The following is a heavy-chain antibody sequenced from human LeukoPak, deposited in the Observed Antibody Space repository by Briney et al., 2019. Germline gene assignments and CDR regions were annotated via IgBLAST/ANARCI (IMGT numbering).Heavy chain of an antibody. Sequence: PGGSLRLSCAASGFTFSSYSMNWVRQAPGKGLEWVSSISSSSSYIYDADSVKGRFTISRDNAKNSLYLQMNSLRAEDTAVYYCARGNYMRTYYYYMDVWGKGTTVTVSS. J-gene: IGHJ6*03. CDR3: ARGNYMRTYYYYMDV. V-gene: IGHV3-21*01. CDR1: GFTFSSYS. D-gene: IGHD1-7*01. CDR2: ISSSSSYI.